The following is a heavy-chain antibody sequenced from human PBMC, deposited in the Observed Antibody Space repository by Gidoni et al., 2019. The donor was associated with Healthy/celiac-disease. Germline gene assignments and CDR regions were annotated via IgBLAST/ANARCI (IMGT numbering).Heavy chain of an antibody. CDR1: GFPFRTYR. D-gene: IGHD6-13*01. Sequence: EVQLVASGGGLVKPGGYLRLSCAASGFPFRTYRMNWVRQATGKGLEWVSSISSSSSYIYYADSVKGRFTISRDNAKNSLYLQMNSLRAEDTAVYYWARDVAAAGPMTVFGWYFQHWGKGTLVTVSS. J-gene: IGHJ1*01. CDR3: ARDVAAAGPMTVFGWYFQH. V-gene: IGHV3-21*01. CDR2: ISSSSSYI.